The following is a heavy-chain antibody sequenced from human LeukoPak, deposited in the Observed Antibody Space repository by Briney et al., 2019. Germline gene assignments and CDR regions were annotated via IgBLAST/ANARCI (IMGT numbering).Heavy chain of an antibody. CDR3: ARRSSSWPDYYYGMDV. CDR1: GFTFSSYW. Sequence: PGGSLRLSCAASGFTFSSYWMSWVRQAPGKGLEWVANIKQDGSEKYYVDSVKGRFTISRDNAKNSLYLQMNSLRAEDTAEYYCARRSSSWPDYYYGMDVWGQGTTVTVSS. J-gene: IGHJ6*02. CDR2: IKQDGSEK. D-gene: IGHD6-13*01. V-gene: IGHV3-7*05.